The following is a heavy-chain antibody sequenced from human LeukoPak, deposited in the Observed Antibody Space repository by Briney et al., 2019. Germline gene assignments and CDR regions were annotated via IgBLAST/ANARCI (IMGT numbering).Heavy chain of an antibody. V-gene: IGHV3-20*01. CDR3: ARGGSGVFDY. CDR1: GFTFSGYS. CDR2: INWNGGST. D-gene: IGHD6-19*01. Sequence: GGSLRLSCAASGFTFSGYSMSWVRQAPGKGLEWVSGINWNGGSTGYADSVKGRFTISRDNAKNSLYLQMNSLRAEDTALYHCARGGSGVFDYWGQGTLVTVSS. J-gene: IGHJ4*02.